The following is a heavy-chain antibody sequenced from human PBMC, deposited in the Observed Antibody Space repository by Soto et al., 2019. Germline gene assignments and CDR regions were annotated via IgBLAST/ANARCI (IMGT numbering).Heavy chain of an antibody. D-gene: IGHD1-1*01. V-gene: IGHV4-30-4*08. CDR2: IYYSGST. Sequence: NPSETLSLTCTVSGGSISSGGYYWSWIRQHPGKGLEWIGYIYYSGSTYYNPSLKSRVTISVDTSKNQFSLHLNSVSAADTAVYFCARDRGNSPDFFDYWGQGTLVTVSS. CDR1: GGSISSGGYY. CDR3: ARDRGNSPDFFDY. J-gene: IGHJ4*02.